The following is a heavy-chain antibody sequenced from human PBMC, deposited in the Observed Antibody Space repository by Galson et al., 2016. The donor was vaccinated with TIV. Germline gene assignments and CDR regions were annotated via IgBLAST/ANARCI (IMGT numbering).Heavy chain of an antibody. V-gene: IGHV1-2*02. CDR2: INPDSGEV. Sequence: QSGAEVKKPGASVKVSCRASGYIFMNYYIHWLRQAPGQGFEWMGWINPDSGEVDYAQNFKGRVTLSRDTSMNTAFMDLISLKSGDTAVYYCARVQFWKNIGAQGLDFWGQGTLVTVSS. D-gene: IGHD3-3*01. CDR3: ARVQFWKNIGAQGLDF. CDR1: GYIFMNYY. J-gene: IGHJ4*02.